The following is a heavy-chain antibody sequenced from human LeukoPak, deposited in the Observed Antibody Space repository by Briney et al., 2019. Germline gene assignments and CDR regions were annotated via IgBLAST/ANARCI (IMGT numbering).Heavy chain of an antibody. CDR3: AIGDYYGSGSTYDFDY. V-gene: IGHV1-18*01. J-gene: IGHJ4*02. CDR1: GYTFTSYG. D-gene: IGHD3-10*01. Sequence: GASVKVSCKASGYTFTSYGISWVRQAPGQGLEWMGWISAYNGNTNYARKLQGRVTMTTDTSTSTAYMELRSLRSDDTAVYYCAIGDYYGSGSTYDFDYWGQGTLVTVSS. CDR2: ISAYNGNT.